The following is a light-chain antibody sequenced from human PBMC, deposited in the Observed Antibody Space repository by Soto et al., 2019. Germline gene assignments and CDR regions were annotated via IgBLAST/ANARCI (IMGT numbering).Light chain of an antibody. V-gene: IGLV2-23*02. Sequence: QSALTQPASVSGSPGQSITISCTGTSSDVGSYNLVSWYQQHPGKAPKLMIYEVSKRPSGVSNRFSGSQSDNTASLTISGLQAEDEADYYCCSYAGSSTDVVFGGGTKLTVL. CDR1: SSDVGSYNL. J-gene: IGLJ2*01. CDR2: EVS. CDR3: CSYAGSSTDVV.